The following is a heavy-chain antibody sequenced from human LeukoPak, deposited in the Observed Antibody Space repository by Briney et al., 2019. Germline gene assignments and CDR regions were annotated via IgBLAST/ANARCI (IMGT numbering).Heavy chain of an antibody. J-gene: IGHJ3*02. D-gene: IGHD3-10*01. CDR3: ARQSITMVRGNAFDI. V-gene: IGHV3-48*03. CDR2: ISSSGSTI. CDR1: GFTFSSYE. Sequence: GGSLRLSCAASGFTFSSYEMNWVRQAPGKGLEWVSYISSSGSTIYYADSVKGRFTISRDNSKNTLYLQMNSLRAEDTAVYYCARQSITMVRGNAFDIWGQGTMVTVSS.